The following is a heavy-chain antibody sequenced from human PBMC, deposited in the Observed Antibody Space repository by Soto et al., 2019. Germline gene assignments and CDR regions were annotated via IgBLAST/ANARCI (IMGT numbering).Heavy chain of an antibody. D-gene: IGHD3-22*01. CDR1: GGSISSGDYY. CDR3: ARDAGSGYLDDY. J-gene: IGHJ4*02. Sequence: SETLSLTCTVSGGSISSGDYYWSWIRQPPGKGLEWIGYIYYSGSTYYNPSLKSRVTISVDTSKNQFSLKLSSVTAADTAVYYCARDAGSGYLDDYWGQGTLVTVSS. V-gene: IGHV4-30-4*01. CDR2: IYYSGST.